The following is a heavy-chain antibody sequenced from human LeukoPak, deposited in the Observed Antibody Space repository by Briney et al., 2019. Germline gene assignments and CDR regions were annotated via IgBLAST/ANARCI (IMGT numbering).Heavy chain of an antibody. CDR3: ARGRRISHTRYYLDY. V-gene: IGHV4-34*01. D-gene: IGHD2/OR15-2a*01. Sequence: KTSETLSLTCAVYGGSFSGYYWRWIRQPPGKGLEWIGEINHSGSTNYNPSLKSRVTISVDTSKNQFSLKLSSVTAADTAVYYCARGRRISHTRYYLDYWGQGTLVTVSS. CDR2: INHSGST. J-gene: IGHJ4*02. CDR1: GGSFSGYY.